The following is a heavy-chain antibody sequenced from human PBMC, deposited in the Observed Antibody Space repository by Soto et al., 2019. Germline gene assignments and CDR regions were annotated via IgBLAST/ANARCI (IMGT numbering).Heavy chain of an antibody. V-gene: IGHV6-1*01. CDR2: TYYRSKWYN. CDR3: TRAARAVAGSATFDY. D-gene: IGHD6-19*01. Sequence: SQTLSLTCAISGDSVSSNSAAWNWIRQSPSRGLEWLGRTYYRSKWYNDYAVSVKSRITINPDTSKNQFSLQLNSVTPEDTAVYYCTRAARAVAGSATFDYWGQGTLVTVSS. CDR1: GDSVSSNSAA. J-gene: IGHJ4*02.